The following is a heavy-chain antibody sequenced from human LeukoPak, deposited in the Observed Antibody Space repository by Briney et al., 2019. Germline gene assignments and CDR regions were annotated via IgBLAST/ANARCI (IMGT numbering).Heavy chain of an antibody. Sequence: TETLTLTCTVSVGSISSYYWSWIRQPPGKGLEWIGYIYYSGSTNYNPSPKSRVTISVDTSKNQFSLKLSSVTAADTAVYYCARSARSGGPILWYFDYWGQGTLVTVSS. V-gene: IGHV4-59*01. CDR3: ARSARSGGPILWYFDY. J-gene: IGHJ4*02. CDR2: IYYSGST. D-gene: IGHD3-16*01. CDR1: VGSISSYY.